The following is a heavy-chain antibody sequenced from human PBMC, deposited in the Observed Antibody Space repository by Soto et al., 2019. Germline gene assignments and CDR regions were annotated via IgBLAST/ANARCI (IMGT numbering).Heavy chain of an antibody. V-gene: IGHV3-30*18. Sequence: QVELVESGGGVVQPGRSLRLSCAASGFTFSSYGMHWVRQAPGKGPEWVAAISYDGSNKYYADSVKGRFTISRDNSKNTLYRQMNSLRAEDTAVYYCAKGTKWELRLPVGYFDYWGQGTLVTVSS. J-gene: IGHJ4*02. CDR1: GFTFSSYG. D-gene: IGHD1-26*01. CDR2: ISYDGSNK. CDR3: AKGTKWELRLPVGYFDY.